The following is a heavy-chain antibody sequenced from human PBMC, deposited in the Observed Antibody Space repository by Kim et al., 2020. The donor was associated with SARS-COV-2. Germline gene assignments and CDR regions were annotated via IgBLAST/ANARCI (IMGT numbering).Heavy chain of an antibody. CDR3: ARATDIAALTT. CDR1: GGSFSGYY. D-gene: IGHD6-13*01. V-gene: IGHV4-34*01. J-gene: IGHJ6*02. Sequence: SETLSLTCAVYGGSFSGYYWSWIRQPPGKGLEWIGEINHSGSTNYNPSLKSRVTISVDTSKNQFSLKLSSVTAADTAVYYCARATDIAALTTWGQGTTVT. CDR2: INHSGST.